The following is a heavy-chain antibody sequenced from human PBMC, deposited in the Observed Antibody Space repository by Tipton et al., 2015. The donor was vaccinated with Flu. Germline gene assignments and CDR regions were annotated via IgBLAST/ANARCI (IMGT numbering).Heavy chain of an antibody. D-gene: IGHD5-18*01. V-gene: IGHV3-64*01. Sequence: AASGFTFSDYGIHWVRQAPGKGLEYVSTISNNGGSTYYVNSVKGRFTISRDNSKNTVFLQMGSLRAEDMAVYYCARDRGGFTYGPDYWGQGTLVTVSS. CDR1: GFTFSDYG. J-gene: IGHJ4*02. CDR3: ARDRGGFTYGPDY. CDR2: ISNNGGST.